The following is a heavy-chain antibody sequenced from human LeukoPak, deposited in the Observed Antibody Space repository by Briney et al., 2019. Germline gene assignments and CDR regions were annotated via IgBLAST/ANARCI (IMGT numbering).Heavy chain of an antibody. Sequence: SLTLSLTCAISGDIVSSNSATWTWIRQSPSRGLEWLGRTYYRSKWYNDYAVSVKSRITINPDTSKNQFSLQLNSVTPEDTAVYYCARGWTNFDYWGQGTLVTVSS. J-gene: IGHJ4*02. V-gene: IGHV6-1*01. CDR1: GDIVSSNSAT. CDR3: ARGWTNFDY. CDR2: TYYRSKWYN. D-gene: IGHD1-1*01.